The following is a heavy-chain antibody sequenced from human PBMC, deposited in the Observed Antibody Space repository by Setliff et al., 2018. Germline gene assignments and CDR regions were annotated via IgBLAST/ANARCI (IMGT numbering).Heavy chain of an antibody. D-gene: IGHD6-6*01. CDR2: TIPMFGTT. V-gene: IGHV1-69*05. Sequence: ASVKVSCKASGYTFTGYYMHWVRQAPGQGLEWMGGTIPMFGTTEYAQKFQGRLTIITDESTNTAFMQLSSLRSDDTAVYYCVREGVDRRSSTDYRYYMDVWGKGTTVTVSS. CDR3: VREGVDRRSSTDYRYYMDV. CDR1: GYTFTGYY. J-gene: IGHJ6*03.